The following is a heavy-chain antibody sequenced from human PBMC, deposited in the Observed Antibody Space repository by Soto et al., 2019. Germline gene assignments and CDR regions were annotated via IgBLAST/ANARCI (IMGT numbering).Heavy chain of an antibody. CDR3: ARRGSGSYYDY. Sequence: EVQLLESGGGLVQPGGSLRLSCAASGFTFSSYAMRWVRQAPVKGLDWVSAISGSGDSTYYADSVKGRFTISRDNTKNTLYLQMNSRRAEDTAVYYCARRGSGSYYDYWGQGALVTVSS. V-gene: IGHV3-23*01. CDR2: ISGSGDST. CDR1: GFTFSSYA. J-gene: IGHJ4*02. D-gene: IGHD1-26*01.